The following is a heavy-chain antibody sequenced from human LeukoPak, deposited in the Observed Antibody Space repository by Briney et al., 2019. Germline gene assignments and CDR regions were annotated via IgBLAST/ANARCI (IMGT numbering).Heavy chain of an antibody. Sequence: SETLSLTXAVSGYSISSGYYWGWIRQPPGKGLEWIGSIYHSGSTFYNPSLKSRVTISVDTSKNQYSLRLSSVTASDTAVYYCARHEAEMATILGNYWGQGTLVTVSS. CDR3: ARHEAEMATILGNY. CDR1: GYSISSGYY. V-gene: IGHV4-38-2*01. J-gene: IGHJ4*02. D-gene: IGHD5-24*01. CDR2: IYHSGST.